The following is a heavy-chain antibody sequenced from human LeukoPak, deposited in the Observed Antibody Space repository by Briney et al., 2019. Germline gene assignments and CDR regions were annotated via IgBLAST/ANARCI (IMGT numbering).Heavy chain of an antibody. V-gene: IGHV1-18*01. CDR3: ARIWYLEPGDYFDY. Sequence: SVKASCKASGGTFSSYAISWVRQAPGQGLEWMGGISAYNGNTNYAQKLQGRVTMTTDTSTSTAYMELRSLRSDDTAVYYCARIWYLEPGDYFDYWGQGTLVTVSS. D-gene: IGHD3-3*01. CDR1: GGTFSSYA. CDR2: ISAYNGNT. J-gene: IGHJ4*02.